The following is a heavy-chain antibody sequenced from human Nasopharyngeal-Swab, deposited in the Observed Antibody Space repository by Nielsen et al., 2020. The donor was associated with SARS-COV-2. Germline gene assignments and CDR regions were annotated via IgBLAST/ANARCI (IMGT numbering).Heavy chain of an antibody. CDR3: ADPPFSEY. CDR1: GFTFSSYG. V-gene: IGHV3-30*03. J-gene: IGHJ4*02. CDR2: ISYDGSNK. Sequence: GGSLRLSCAASGFTFSSYGMHWVRQAPGKGLEWVAVISYDGSNKYYADSVKGRFTISRDNSKNTLYLQMNSLRADDTALYYCADPPFSEYWGQGTLVTVSS.